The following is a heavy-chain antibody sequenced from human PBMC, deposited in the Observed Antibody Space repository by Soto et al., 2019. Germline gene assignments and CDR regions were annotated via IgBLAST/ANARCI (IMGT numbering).Heavy chain of an antibody. D-gene: IGHD1-26*01. V-gene: IGHV4-39*07. CDR3: ARDSGGQGRRMFDY. J-gene: IGHJ4*02. CDR1: GGSISSSSYY. Sequence: SETLSLTCTVSGGSISSSSYYWGWIRHPPGKGLEWIGSIYYSGSTYYNPSLKSRVTISVDTSKNQFSLKLSSVTAADTAVYYCARDSGGQGRRMFDYWGQGTLVTVSS. CDR2: IYYSGST.